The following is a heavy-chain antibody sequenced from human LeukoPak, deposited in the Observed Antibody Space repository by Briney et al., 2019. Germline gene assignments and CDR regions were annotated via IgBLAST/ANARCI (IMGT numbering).Heavy chain of an antibody. Sequence: GRSLRLSCAASGFTFDDYAMHGVRQAPGKGLEWVSGISWHSGSTDYADSVTGRFTISRDNAKNSLYLQMNSLRAEDTALYYGAKGGGIAVGTFLDYWGQGTLVTVSS. CDR3: AKGGGIAVGTFLDY. D-gene: IGHD6-19*01. J-gene: IGHJ4*02. CDR1: GFTFDDYA. V-gene: IGHV3-9*01. CDR2: ISWHSGST.